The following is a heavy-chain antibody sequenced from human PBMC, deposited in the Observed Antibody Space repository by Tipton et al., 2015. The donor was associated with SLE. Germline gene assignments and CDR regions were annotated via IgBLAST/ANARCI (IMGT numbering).Heavy chain of an antibody. CDR1: SGSITSYY. CDR2: VYYSGTT. CDR3: ARVSRGYSGYEWAGFFDY. Sequence: TLSLTCNVSSGSITSYYWNWIRQFPGKGLEWIGNVYYSGTTNYNPSLKSRVTISINMSKNQFSVKLTSVTAADTAVYHCARVSRGYSGYEWAGFFDYWGQGALVTVSS. D-gene: IGHD5-12*01. V-gene: IGHV4-59*12. J-gene: IGHJ4*02.